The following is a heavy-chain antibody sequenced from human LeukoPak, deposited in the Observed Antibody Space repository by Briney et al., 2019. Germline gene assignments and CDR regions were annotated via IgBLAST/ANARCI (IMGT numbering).Heavy chain of an antibody. CDR1: GYTFTSYA. CDR3: ARPASSYYYYYMDV. J-gene: IGHJ6*03. Sequence: ASVKVFCKASGYTFTSYAMNWVRQAPGQGLEWMGWINTNTGNPTYAQGFTGRFVFSLDTSVSTAYLQISSLKAEDTAVYYCARPASSYYYYYMDVWGKGTTVTVSS. V-gene: IGHV7-4-1*02. CDR2: INTNTGNP.